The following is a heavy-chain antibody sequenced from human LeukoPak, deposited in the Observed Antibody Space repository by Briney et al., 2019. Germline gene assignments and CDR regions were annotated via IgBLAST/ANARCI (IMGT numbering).Heavy chain of an antibody. V-gene: IGHV3-43*02. Sequence: GGSLRLSCAASGFTSSNYAMAWVRQAPGKGLEWVSLIDRDGGITYYADSVKGRFTISRDNSKNSLSLQMNGLRTEDSALYYCAKDSGDSSGYTFDSWGQGTLVTVSS. D-gene: IGHD3-22*01. CDR3: AKDSGDSSGYTFDS. J-gene: IGHJ4*02. CDR2: IDRDGGIT. CDR1: GFTSSNYA.